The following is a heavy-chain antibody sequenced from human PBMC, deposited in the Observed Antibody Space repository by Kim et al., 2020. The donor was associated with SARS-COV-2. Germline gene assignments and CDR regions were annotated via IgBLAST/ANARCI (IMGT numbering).Heavy chain of an antibody. CDR3: ANSKFAAPAAILSYYYYYGMDV. V-gene: IGHV1-69*13. CDR1: GGTFSSYA. Sequence: SVKVSCKASGGTFSSYAISWVRQAPGQGLEWMGGIIPIFGTANYAQKFQGRVTITADESTSTAYMELSSLRSEDTAVYYCANSKFAAPAAILSYYYYYGMDVWGQGTTVTVSS. D-gene: IGHD2-2*01. CDR2: IIPIFGTA. J-gene: IGHJ6*02.